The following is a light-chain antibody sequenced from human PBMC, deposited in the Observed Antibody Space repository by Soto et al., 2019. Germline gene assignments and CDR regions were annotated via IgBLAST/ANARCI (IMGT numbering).Light chain of an antibody. V-gene: IGKV1-5*01. CDR1: QSISSW. CDR2: DAS. Sequence: DIQMTQSPSTLSASVGDRVTITCRASQSISSWLAWYQQKPGKAPKLLIYDASSLESGVPSRFSGSGSGTEFTLTISSLQPDDFATNYCQQYNSYSPWTLGQGTKVDIK. CDR3: QQYNSYSPWT. J-gene: IGKJ1*01.